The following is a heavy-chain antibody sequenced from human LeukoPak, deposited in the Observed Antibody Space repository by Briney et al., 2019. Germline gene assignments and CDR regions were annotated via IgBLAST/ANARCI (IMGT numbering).Heavy chain of an antibody. V-gene: IGHV3-66*01. Sequence: QSGGSLRLSCAASGFTVSSNYMSWVRQAPGKGLEWVSVIYSGGSAYYADSVKGRFTISRDNSKNTLYLQMDSLRAEDTAVYYCARDRGYDFWSGFTKTDYFDYWGQGTLVTVSS. J-gene: IGHJ4*02. CDR3: ARDRGYDFWSGFTKTDYFDY. CDR1: GFTVSSNY. CDR2: IYSGGSA. D-gene: IGHD3-3*01.